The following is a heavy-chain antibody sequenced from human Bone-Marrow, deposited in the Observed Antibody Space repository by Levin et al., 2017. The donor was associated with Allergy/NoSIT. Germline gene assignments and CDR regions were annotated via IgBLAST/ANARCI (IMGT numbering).Heavy chain of an antibody. Sequence: QTGGSLRLSCAASGFTFNTYSMNWVRQAPGKGLEWVSTISGSGAATYYADSVQGRFSISRDNSENTVFLQMSSLSAEDTAVYYCAKNRQSGYSYGYPFDYWGQGTLVTVSS. D-gene: IGHD5-18*01. CDR1: GFTFNTYS. V-gene: IGHV3-23*01. J-gene: IGHJ4*02. CDR2: ISGSGAAT. CDR3: AKNRQSGYSYGYPFDY.